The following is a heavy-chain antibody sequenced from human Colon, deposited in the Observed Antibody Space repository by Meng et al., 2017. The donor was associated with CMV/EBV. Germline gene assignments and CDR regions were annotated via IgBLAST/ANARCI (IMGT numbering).Heavy chain of an antibody. CDR2: VNPTSGDT. CDR3: AREVVGATWFDF. CDR1: GYTFSAYS. D-gene: IGHD1-26*01. J-gene: IGHJ4*02. Sequence: ASVKVSCKASGYTFSAYSMHWVRQAPGQGLQWMGWVNPTSGDTKYAQEFQGRVSMTTDSSINTAYMELTSLRSDDTAVYYCAREVVGATWFDFWGQGPLVTVSS. V-gene: IGHV1-2*02.